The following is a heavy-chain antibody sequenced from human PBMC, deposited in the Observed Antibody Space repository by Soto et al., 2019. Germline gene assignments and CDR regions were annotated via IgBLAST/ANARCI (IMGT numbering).Heavy chain of an antibody. J-gene: IGHJ6*01. V-gene: IGHV1-46*01. CDR3: AKNQVVRHYYSGMEV. Sequence: QVQLVQSGAEVKKPGASVKVSCKASGYTFTSFYMHWVRQAPGQGLEWMGIINPSGTTTDYAQKFQGRVTMTRDSATSSYYMELSSLTSEDMPVHYSAKNQVVRHYYSGMEVWGQETAVNVYS. CDR2: INPSGTTT. CDR1: GYTFTSFY. D-gene: IGHD6-6*01.